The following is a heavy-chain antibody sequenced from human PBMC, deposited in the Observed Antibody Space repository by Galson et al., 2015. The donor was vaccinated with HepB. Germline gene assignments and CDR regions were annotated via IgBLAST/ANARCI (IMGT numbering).Heavy chain of an antibody. D-gene: IGHD3-9*01. CDR1: GYSFTSYW. Sequence: QSGAEVKKPGESLKISCKGSGYSFTSYWIGWVRQMPGKGLEWMGIIYPGDSDTRYSPSFQGQVTISADKSISTAYPQWSSLKASDTAMYYCARLDDILTARGGYNYWGQGTLVTVSS. CDR2: IYPGDSDT. CDR3: ARLDDILTARGGYNY. J-gene: IGHJ4*02. V-gene: IGHV5-51*01.